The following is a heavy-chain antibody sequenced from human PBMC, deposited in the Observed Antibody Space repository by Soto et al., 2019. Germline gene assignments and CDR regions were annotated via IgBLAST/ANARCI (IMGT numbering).Heavy chain of an antibody. V-gene: IGHV4-31*03. CDR1: GGSISSGGYY. Sequence: QVKLQESGPGLVKPSETLSLTCSVSGGSISSGGYYWNWIRQHPERALEWIGYIYYSGHTVLNPYCTTRTIISCDTSTHTYSLTLTPVTAADSAAYFCARASGGEVADLDCWGHGILVTVAS. D-gene: IGHD6-19*01. CDR2: IYYSGHT. CDR3: ARASGGEVADLDC. J-gene: IGHJ4*01.